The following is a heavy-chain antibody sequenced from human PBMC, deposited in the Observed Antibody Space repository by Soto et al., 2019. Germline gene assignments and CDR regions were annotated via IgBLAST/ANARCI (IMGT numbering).Heavy chain of an antibody. J-gene: IGHJ4*02. D-gene: IGHD6-6*01. CDR1: GFTFGDYA. CDR3: AKDGGFSGSPSYFQF. CDR2: VSGSGSST. Sequence: GGSLRLSCAASGFTFGDYAMSWVRQAPGKGLEWVSSVSGSGSSTYHADSVKGRFTISRDYSKNTVYLQLNSLRADDTAIYYCAKDGGFSGSPSYFQFRDQGTLGTVSS. V-gene: IGHV3-23*01.